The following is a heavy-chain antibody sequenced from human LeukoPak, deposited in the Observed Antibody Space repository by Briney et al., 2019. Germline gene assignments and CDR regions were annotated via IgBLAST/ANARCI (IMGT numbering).Heavy chain of an antibody. CDR2: INHSGST. CDR3: ASRGDYGGNSREYFDY. V-gene: IGHV4-39*07. D-gene: IGHD4-17*01. Sequence: LETLSLTCTVSGGSISSSSYYWSWIRQPPGKGLEWCGEINHSGSTNYNPSLKSRVTISVDTSKNQFSLKLSSVTAADTAVYYCASRGDYGGNSREYFDYWGQGTLVTVSS. J-gene: IGHJ4*02. CDR1: GGSISSSSYY.